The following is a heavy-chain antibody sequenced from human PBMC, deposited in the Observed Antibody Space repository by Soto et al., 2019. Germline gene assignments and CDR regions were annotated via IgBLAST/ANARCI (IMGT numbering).Heavy chain of an antibody. CDR2: INHSGST. CDR1: GGSFSGYY. CDR3: ARGLGRYYGSASVKRSTYYYYGMDV. V-gene: IGHV4-34*01. D-gene: IGHD3-10*01. Sequence: PSETLSLTCAVYGGSFSGYYWSWIRQPPGKGLEWIGEINHSGSTNYNPSLKSRVTISVDTSKNQFSLKLSSVTAADTAVYYCARGLGRYYGSASVKRSTYYYYGMDVWGQGTTVTVSS. J-gene: IGHJ6*02.